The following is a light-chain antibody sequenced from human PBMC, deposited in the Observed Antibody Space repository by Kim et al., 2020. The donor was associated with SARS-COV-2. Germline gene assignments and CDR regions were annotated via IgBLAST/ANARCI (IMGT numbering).Light chain of an antibody. CDR3: QQSGSSPQT. CDR2: SAS. J-gene: IGKJ1*01. CDR1: RSVSSTY. V-gene: IGKV3-20*01. Sequence: SAGERATLSCRASRSVSSTYLAWYQQKPGQAPRLLIYSASSRATDIPDRFSGGGSGTDFTLTINRLEPEDFAVYYCQQSGSSPQTFGQGTKVDIK.